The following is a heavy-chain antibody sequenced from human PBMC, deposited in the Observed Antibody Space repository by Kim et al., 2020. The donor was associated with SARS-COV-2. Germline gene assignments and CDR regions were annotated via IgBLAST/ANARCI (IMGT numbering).Heavy chain of an antibody. D-gene: IGHD3-10*01. CDR3: AREIWFGQVLTVDY. CDR2: VGGGGGET. V-gene: IGHV3-23*01. Sequence: GGSLRLTCAASGFTFNNFALAWVRQVPGRGLEWVAAVGGGGGETHYAASVRGRFIISRDNSANTLFLQMNTLRAEDTAVYFCAREIWFGQVLTVDYWGQG. J-gene: IGHJ4*02. CDR1: GFTFNNFA.